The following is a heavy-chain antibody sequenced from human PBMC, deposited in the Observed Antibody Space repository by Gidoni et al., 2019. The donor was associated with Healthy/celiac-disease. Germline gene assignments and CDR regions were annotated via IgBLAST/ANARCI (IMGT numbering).Heavy chain of an antibody. V-gene: IGHV4-31*03. J-gene: IGHJ6*02. D-gene: IGHD3-3*01. CDR2: IYYSGST. CDR3: ARDTRGFGAIMDV. Sequence: QVQLQESCPGLVKPSQTLSLTCTVSGGSISSGGYYWSWIRQHPGKGLEWIGYIYYSGSTYYNPSLKSRVTISVDTSKNQFSLKLSSVTAADTAVYYCARDTRGFGAIMDVWGQGTTVTVSS. CDR1: GGSISSGGYY.